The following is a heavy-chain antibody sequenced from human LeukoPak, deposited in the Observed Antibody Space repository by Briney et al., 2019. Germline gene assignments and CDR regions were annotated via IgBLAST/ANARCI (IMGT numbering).Heavy chain of an antibody. CDR2: ISGSGGST. D-gene: IGHD6-13*01. CDR3: AREWGMAAAAPFDY. CDR1: GFTFSSFG. V-gene: IGHV3-23*01. J-gene: IGHJ4*02. Sequence: PGGSLRLSCAASGFTFSSFGMSWVRQAPGKGLEWVSVISGSGGSTFYADSVKGRFTISRDNSKNTLYLQMNSLRAEDTAVYYCAREWGMAAAAPFDYWGQGTLVTVSS.